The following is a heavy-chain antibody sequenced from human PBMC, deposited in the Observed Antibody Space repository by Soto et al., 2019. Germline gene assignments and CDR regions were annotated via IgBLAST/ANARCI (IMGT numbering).Heavy chain of an antibody. D-gene: IGHD2-15*01. CDR1: GFTVSNNY. J-gene: IGHJ4*02. Sequence: VQLVESGGGLIQPGGSLRLSCAASGFTVSNNYMSWVRQAPGKGLEWVSFIYSSGTTYYADSVKGRFTISRDNSKNTLYLQMSSLRIEDTAVYYCARQYCSGGSCYYGYDIWGQGTLVTVSS. CDR2: IYSSGTT. CDR3: ARQYCSGGSCYYGYDI. V-gene: IGHV3-53*01.